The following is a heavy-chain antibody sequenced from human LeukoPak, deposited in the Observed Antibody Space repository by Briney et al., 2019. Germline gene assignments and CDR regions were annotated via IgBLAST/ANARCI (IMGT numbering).Heavy chain of an antibody. V-gene: IGHV3-53*01. D-gene: IGHD4-23*01. Sequence: PGGSLRLSCAASGFTVSSNYMSWVRQAPGKGLEWVSVIYSGGSTYYADSVKGRFTISRDNSKNTLYLQMNSLRAEDTAVYYCASSQDYGGNYYFDYWGQGTLVTVSS. CDR1: GFTVSSNY. CDR3: ASSQDYGGNYYFDY. CDR2: IYSGGST. J-gene: IGHJ4*02.